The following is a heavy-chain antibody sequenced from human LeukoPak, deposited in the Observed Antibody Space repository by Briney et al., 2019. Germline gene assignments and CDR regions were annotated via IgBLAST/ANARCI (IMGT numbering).Heavy chain of an antibody. CDR3: AKDSGRGYSYGYFDY. CDR1: GFTFSSYW. V-gene: IGHV3-74*01. D-gene: IGHD5-18*01. J-gene: IGHJ4*02. Sequence: GGSLRLSCAASGFTFSSYWMHWVRQAPGKGLVWVSRINTDGSSTSYADSVKGRFTISRDNAKNTLYLQMNSLRAEDTAVYYCAKDSGRGYSYGYFDYWGQGTLVTVSS. CDR2: INTDGSST.